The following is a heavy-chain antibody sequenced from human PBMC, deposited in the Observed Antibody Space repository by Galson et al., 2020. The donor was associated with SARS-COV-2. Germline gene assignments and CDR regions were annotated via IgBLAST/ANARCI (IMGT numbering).Heavy chain of an antibody. J-gene: IGHJ6*02. D-gene: IGHD1-26*01. CDR1: GLTVTTNY. CDR3: ARGSVMDV. V-gene: IGHV3-53*01. Sequence: GGSLRLSCAASGLTVTTNYMSWVRQAPGKGLEWVSIIYSGGTTYYADSVKGRCTISRDNAKNTLYLQMNSLRAEDTAVYYCARGSVMDVWGQGTTVTVSS. CDR2: IYSGGTT.